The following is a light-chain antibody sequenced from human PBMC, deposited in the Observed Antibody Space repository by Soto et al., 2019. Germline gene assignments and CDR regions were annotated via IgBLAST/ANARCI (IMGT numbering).Light chain of an antibody. Sequence: QSVLTQPPSASGTPGQRVTISCSGSSSNVGSNTVNWYQQLPGTAPKLLIYSNNQWPSGVPDRFSGSKSGTSASLAISGHQSGDEADYYCAAWDDSLNAYVFATGTKVTVL. CDR1: SSNVGSNT. CDR3: AAWDDSLNAYV. CDR2: SNN. J-gene: IGLJ1*01. V-gene: IGLV1-44*01.